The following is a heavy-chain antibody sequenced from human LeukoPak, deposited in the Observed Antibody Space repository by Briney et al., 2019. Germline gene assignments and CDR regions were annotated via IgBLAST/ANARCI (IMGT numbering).Heavy chain of an antibody. D-gene: IGHD3-10*01. CDR2: ISYDGSNT. Sequence: GRSLRLSCAASGFTFSTYAMHWVRQAPGKGLEWVAVISYDGSNTYYADSVKGRFTISRDNSKNTLYLQLNSLRAEDTAVYYCVSGPYGYGSGSYHGFDPWGQGTLVTVSS. V-gene: IGHV3-30*01. CDR1: GFTFSTYA. CDR3: VSGPYGYGSGSYHGFDP. J-gene: IGHJ5*02.